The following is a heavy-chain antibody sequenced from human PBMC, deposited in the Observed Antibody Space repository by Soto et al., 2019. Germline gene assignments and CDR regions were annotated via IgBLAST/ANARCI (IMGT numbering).Heavy chain of an antibody. CDR1: GGSISSGDYY. Sequence: LSLTFTVSGGSISSGDYYWSWIRQPPGKGLEWIGYIYYSGSTYYNPSLKSRVTISVDTSKNQFSLKLSSVTAADTAVYYCARSSGIAYQLLPVDPWGQGTLVTVSS. CDR2: IYYSGST. D-gene: IGHD2-2*01. J-gene: IGHJ5*02. V-gene: IGHV4-30-4*01. CDR3: ARSSGIAYQLLPVDP.